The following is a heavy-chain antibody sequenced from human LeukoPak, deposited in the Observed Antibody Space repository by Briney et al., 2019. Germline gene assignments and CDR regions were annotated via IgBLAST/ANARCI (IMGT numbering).Heavy chain of an antibody. Sequence: SGGSLRLSRAASGFTFSSAAMTWVRQAPGKGLEWVSLIASSGGSTYYADSVKGRFTISRDNSKNTLSLQMNSLRVEDTAIYYCAKDIQLSTWGLGTMVTVSS. V-gene: IGHV3-23*01. D-gene: IGHD5-24*01. CDR1: GFTFSSAA. CDR2: IASSGGST. J-gene: IGHJ3*01. CDR3: AKDIQLST.